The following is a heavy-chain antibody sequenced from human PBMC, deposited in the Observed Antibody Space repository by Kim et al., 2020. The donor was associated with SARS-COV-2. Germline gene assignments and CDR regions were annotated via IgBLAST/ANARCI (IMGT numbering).Heavy chain of an antibody. D-gene: IGHD3-22*01. CDR3: ARCDSSGSYFDY. Sequence: YLPGSMKGRFTISRENAKNSLYLQMNSRRAGDTTVYYCARCDSSGSYFDYWGQRTLVTVSS. J-gene: IGHJ4*02. V-gene: IGHV3-13*01.